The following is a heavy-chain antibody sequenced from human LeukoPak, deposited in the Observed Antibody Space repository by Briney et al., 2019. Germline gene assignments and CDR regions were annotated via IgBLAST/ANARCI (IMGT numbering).Heavy chain of an antibody. CDR3: AKSHYYDSSGYPDY. CDR2: ISWDGGST. D-gene: IGHD3-22*01. V-gene: IGHV3-43*01. Sequence: GGSLRLSCAASGFTFDDYTMHWVGQAPGKGLEWVSLISWDGGSTYYADSVKGRFTISRDNSKNSLYLQMNSLRTEDTALYYCAKSHYYDSSGYPDYWGQGTLVTVSS. CDR1: GFTFDDYT. J-gene: IGHJ4*02.